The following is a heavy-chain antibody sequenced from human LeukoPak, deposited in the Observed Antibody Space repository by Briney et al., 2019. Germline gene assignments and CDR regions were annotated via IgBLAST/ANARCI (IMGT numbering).Heavy chain of an antibody. CDR1: GYSISSGYY. J-gene: IGHJ4*02. V-gene: IGHV4-38-2*02. CDR2: IYHSGST. Sequence: SETLSLTCTVSGYSISSGYYWGWIRQPPGKGLEWIGSIYHSGSTYYNPSLKSRVTISVDTSKNQFSLKLSSVTAADTAVYYCARVSPMMITFGGVIEYWGQGTLVTVSS. CDR3: ARVSPMMITFGGVIEY. D-gene: IGHD3-16*02.